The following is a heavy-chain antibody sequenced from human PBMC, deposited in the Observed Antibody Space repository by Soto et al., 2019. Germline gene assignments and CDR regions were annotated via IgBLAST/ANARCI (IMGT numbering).Heavy chain of an antibody. CDR3: ARRDSGSYYWFDP. Sequence: QLQLQESGSGLVKPSQTLSLTCAVSGGSISSGGYAWSWIRQPPGKGLEWIGYIYHSGSTYYNPSLKSRVTISVDRSKNQFSLKLSSVTAADTAVYYCARRDSGSYYWFDPWGQGTLVTVSS. V-gene: IGHV4-30-2*01. CDR1: GGSISSGGYA. D-gene: IGHD1-26*01. CDR2: IYHSGST. J-gene: IGHJ5*02.